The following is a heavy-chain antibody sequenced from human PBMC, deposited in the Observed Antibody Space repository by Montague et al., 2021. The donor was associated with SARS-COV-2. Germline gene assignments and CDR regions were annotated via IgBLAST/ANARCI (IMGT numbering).Heavy chain of an antibody. J-gene: IGHJ6*02. CDR1: GFTVSTNY. D-gene: IGHD5-12*01. V-gene: IGHV3-53*01. CDR2: IYSGGDT. Sequence: SLSLSCAASGFTVSTNYMSWVRQAPGKGLEWISVIYSGGDTYYADSVKGRFTISRDNSKNTLYLQMNSLRAEDTAVYYCSRGGGLRNYGMDVWGQGTTATVSS. CDR3: SRGGGLRNYGMDV.